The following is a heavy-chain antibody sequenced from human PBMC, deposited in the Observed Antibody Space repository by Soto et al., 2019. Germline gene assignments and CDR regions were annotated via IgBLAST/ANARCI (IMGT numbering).Heavy chain of an antibody. V-gene: IGHV4-31*03. J-gene: IGHJ4*01. CDR3: ARSPGPYCSSTSCYSPSGIERITGTRRRYYFDY. CDR1: DGSSINLGHY. Sequence: PSELMSHPYTVSDGSSINLGHYWTRKRKQPGKGLEWIGDIYYGGSADYNPSLKRRVTISVDTSKNQFSLKLSSVTAADTAVFYCARSPGPYCSSTSCYSPSGIERITGTRRRYYFDYWCHGTLVTVS. D-gene: IGHD2-2*02. CDR2: IYYGGSA.